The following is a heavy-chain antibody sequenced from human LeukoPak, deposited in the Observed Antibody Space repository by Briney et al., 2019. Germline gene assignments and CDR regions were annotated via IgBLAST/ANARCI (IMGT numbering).Heavy chain of an antibody. CDR3: ATDFYDST. CDR2: IRSNSDGGTI. J-gene: IGHJ5*02. V-gene: IGHV3-15*07. D-gene: IGHD3-22*01. Sequence: TGGSLRLSCATSGFTFSDAWMNWVRQAPGKGLEWVGRIRSNSDGGTIDYAAPVKGRFTLSRDDSKTTLYLQMNSLQTEDTAVYYCATDFYDSTWGQGTLVTVSS. CDR1: GFTFSDAW.